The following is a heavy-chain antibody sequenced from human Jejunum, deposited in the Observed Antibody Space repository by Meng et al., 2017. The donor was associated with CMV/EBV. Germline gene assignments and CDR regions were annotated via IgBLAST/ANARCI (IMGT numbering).Heavy chain of an antibody. Sequence: DVQLLVSGGGLVQRGGCLGLSCAASGFTFNKYGVSWVRQAPGKGLEWVSGLNGVGSTTYYADSVKGRFTISKDYSTNTVYLQMNSLTAEDTAIYYCAKDRQQLANLDYWGQGTLVTVSS. CDR2: LNGVGSTT. CDR3: AKDRQQLANLDY. CDR1: GFTFNKYG. D-gene: IGHD6-13*01. V-gene: IGHV3-23*01. J-gene: IGHJ4*02.